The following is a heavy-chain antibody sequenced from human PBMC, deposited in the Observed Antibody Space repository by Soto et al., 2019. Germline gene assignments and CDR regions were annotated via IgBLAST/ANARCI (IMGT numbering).Heavy chain of an antibody. J-gene: IGHJ4*02. CDR2: ISSACTTT. CDR3: ARDFPQEPASFDY. V-gene: IGHV3-11*01. CDR1: GFTFSDDF. Sequence: QVQLVESGGGSVKPGGSLRLSCTASGFTFSDDFMSWIRQAPGKGLEWISYISSACTTTYYAESVQGRFTISRDNAKNSLYLEMNSLRADDTAVYFCARDFPQEPASFDYWGQGTLVTVSS.